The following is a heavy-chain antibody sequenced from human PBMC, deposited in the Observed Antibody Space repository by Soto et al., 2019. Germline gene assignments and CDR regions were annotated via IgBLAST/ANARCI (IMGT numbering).Heavy chain of an antibody. V-gene: IGHV4-31*03. Sequence: PSETLSLTCTVSGGSISSGGYYWNWIRQHPGKGLECIGYIYYSGSTHYNPSLKSRVSISVDTSKNQFSLKLNSVTAADTAVYYCATNGLYFDTGGPKYFHHWGQGTLVTVSS. CDR2: IYYSGST. CDR1: GGSISSGGYY. D-gene: IGHD3-22*01. J-gene: IGHJ1*01. CDR3: ATNGLYFDTGGPKYFHH.